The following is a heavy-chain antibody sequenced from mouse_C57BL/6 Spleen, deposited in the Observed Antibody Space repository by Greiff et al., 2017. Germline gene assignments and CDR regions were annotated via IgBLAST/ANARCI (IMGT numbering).Heavy chain of an antibody. V-gene: IGHV14-4*01. CDR2: IDPENGDT. CDR3: TTPSGYVSYAMDY. D-gene: IGHD3-2*02. Sequence: EVQGVESGAELVRPGASVKLSCTASGFNIKDDYMHWVKQRPEQGLEWIGWIDPENGDTEYASKFQGKATITADTSSNTAYLQLSSLTSEDTAVYYCTTPSGYVSYAMDYWGQGTSVTVSS. J-gene: IGHJ4*01. CDR1: GFNIKDDY.